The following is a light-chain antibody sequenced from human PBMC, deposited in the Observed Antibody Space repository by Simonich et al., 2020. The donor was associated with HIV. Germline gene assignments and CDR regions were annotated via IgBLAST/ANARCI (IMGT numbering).Light chain of an antibody. J-gene: IGKJ2*01. Sequence: EIVLTQSPGNLSLSPGESATLTCRASQSVSSNLAWYQQKPGQDPRLLIYGASTRATSIPARLSGSGSGTEFTLTISSMQSEDFAVYYCQQYNNWYTFGQGTKLEIK. CDR2: GAS. CDR3: QQYNNWYT. V-gene: IGKV3-15*01. CDR1: QSVSSN.